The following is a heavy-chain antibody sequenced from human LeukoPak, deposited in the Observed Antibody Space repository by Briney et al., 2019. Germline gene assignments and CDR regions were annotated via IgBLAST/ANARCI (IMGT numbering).Heavy chain of an antibody. D-gene: IGHD3-3*01. V-gene: IGHV4-59*01. CDR2: IYYSGST. Sequence: PSETLFLTCTVSGGSISSYYWNWLRQPPGKGLEWIGYIYYSGSTNYNPSLKSRVTILVDTSKNQFSLKLSSVTAADTAVYYCARGRYYDFGDYWGQGTLVTVSS. CDR3: ARGRYYDFGDY. J-gene: IGHJ4*02. CDR1: GGSISSYY.